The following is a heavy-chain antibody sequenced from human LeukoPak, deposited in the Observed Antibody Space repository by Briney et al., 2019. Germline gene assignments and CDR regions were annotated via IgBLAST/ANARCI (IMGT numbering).Heavy chain of an antibody. CDR2: IYYSGST. CDR3: ARDREYSSSGLVWFDP. V-gene: IGHV4-59*01. Sequence: PSETLSLTCTVSGGSISSYYWSWIRQPPGKGLEWSGYIYYSGSTNYNPSLKSRVTISVDTSKNQFSLKLSSVTAADTAVYYCARDREYSSSGLVWFDPWGHGILVTVSS. J-gene: IGHJ5*02. CDR1: GGSISSYY. D-gene: IGHD6-6*01.